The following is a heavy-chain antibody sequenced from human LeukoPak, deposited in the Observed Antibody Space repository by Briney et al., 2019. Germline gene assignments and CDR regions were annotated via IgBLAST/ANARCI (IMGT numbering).Heavy chain of an antibody. CDR1: GFTFSSYA. CDR2: ISYDGSNK. CDR3: ARETAMGALGY. V-gene: IGHV3-30*04. J-gene: IGHJ4*02. Sequence: GRSLRLSCAASGFTFSSYAMHWFRQAPGKGLEWVAVISYDGSNKYYADSVKGRFTISRDNSKNTLYLQMNSLRAEDTAVYYCARETAMGALGYWGQGTLVTVSS. D-gene: IGHD5-18*01.